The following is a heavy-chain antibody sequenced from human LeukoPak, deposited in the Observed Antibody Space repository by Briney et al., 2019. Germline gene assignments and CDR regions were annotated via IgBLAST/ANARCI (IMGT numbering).Heavy chain of an antibody. V-gene: IGHV3-21*01. D-gene: IGHD5-24*01. Sequence: SGGSLRLSCAASGFTFSSYSMNWVRQAPGKGLEWVSSISSSSSYIYYADSVKGRFTISRDNAKNSLYLQMNSLRAEDTAVYYCARDLEGGQRWLQSPERKNDYWGQGTLVTVSS. J-gene: IGHJ4*02. CDR1: GFTFSSYS. CDR3: ARDLEGGQRWLQSPERKNDY. CDR2: ISSSSSYI.